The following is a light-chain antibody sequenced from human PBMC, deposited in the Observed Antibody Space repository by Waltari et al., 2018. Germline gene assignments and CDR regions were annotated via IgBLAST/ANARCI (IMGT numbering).Light chain of an antibody. Sequence: DIQMTQSPSSLSASVGDSVTITCRASQTINSYLNWYQQKPGRAPKLLIYGASTLQSGVPSRFSGSGSGTRFTLTISSLQPEDIATYFCQQTYTTLIAFGQGTRLVIK. CDR1: QTINSY. V-gene: IGKV1-39*01. J-gene: IGKJ5*01. CDR2: GAS. CDR3: QQTYTTLIA.